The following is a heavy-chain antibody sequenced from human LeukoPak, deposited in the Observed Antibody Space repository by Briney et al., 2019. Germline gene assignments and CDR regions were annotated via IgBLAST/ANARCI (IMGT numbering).Heavy chain of an antibody. V-gene: IGHV3-7*01. D-gene: IGHD5-18*01. CDR2: IKHDGSEK. CDR1: GFTFSIHW. CDR3: ARDFGSYGFDY. Sequence: GGSLRLSCAASGFTFSIHWMTWVRQAPGKGLEWVANIKHDGSEKYYVDSVKGRFTISRDNAKNAVYLQMNSLRAEDTAVYYCARDFGSYGFDYWGQGTLVTVSS. J-gene: IGHJ4*02.